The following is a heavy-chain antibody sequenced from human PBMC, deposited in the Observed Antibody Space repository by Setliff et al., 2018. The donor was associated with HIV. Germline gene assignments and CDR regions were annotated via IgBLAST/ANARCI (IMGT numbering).Heavy chain of an antibody. V-gene: IGHV3-7*01. CDR3: ARLPQDVRSSIDF. D-gene: IGHD6-6*01. Sequence: GGSLRLSCAASGFRFRSYWMSWVRQAPGKGLESVANVKQDGTETLYVDSVKGRFTISRDNAKNTLFLQMNSLRAEDTAVYYCARLPQDVRSSIDFWGQGPRSPSPQ. J-gene: IGHJ4*02. CDR2: VKQDGTET. CDR1: GFRFRSYW.